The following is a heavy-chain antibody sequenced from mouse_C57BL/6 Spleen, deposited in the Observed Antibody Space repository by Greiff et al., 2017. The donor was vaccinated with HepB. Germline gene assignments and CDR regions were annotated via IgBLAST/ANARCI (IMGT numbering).Heavy chain of an antibody. V-gene: IGHV1-52*01. CDR2: IDPSDSET. CDR3: AREGLYSGSSHAMDY. CDR1: GYTFTSYW. D-gene: IGHD1-1*01. Sequence: QVQLQQPGAELVRPGSSVKLSCKASGYTFTSYWMHWVKQRPIQGLEWIGNIDPSDSETHYNQKFKDKATLTVDKSSSTAYMQLSSLTSEDSAVYYCAREGLYSGSSHAMDYWGQGTSVTVSS. J-gene: IGHJ4*01.